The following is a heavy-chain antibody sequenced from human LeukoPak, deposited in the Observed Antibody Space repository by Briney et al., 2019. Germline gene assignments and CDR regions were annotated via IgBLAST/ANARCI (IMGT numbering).Heavy chain of an antibody. V-gene: IGHV3-23*01. CDR1: GLTFSSVA. CDR3: AKGPQLDSGCHPDY. D-gene: IGHD3-22*01. J-gene: IGHJ4*02. Sequence: GGSLRLSCALSGLTFSSVAMTWVRQAPGKGLEWVSTITGSDDTTYYADSVKGRFTISRDYSKNTLHLQMNSLRVEDTAIYYCAKGPQLDSGCHPDYWGQGTLVTVSS. CDR2: ITGSDDTT.